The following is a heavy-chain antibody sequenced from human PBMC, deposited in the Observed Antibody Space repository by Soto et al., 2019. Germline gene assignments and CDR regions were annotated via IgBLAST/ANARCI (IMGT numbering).Heavy chain of an antibody. D-gene: IGHD3-16*01. CDR2: IYPGDSDT. CDR3: ARLPLSRGGHAAFDI. CDR1: GYSFTSYW. Sequence: GESLKISCKGSGYSFTSYWIGWVRQMPGKGLEWMGIIYPGDSDTRYSPSFQGQVTISADKSISTAYLQWSSLKASDTAMYYCARLPLSRGGHAAFDIWGQGTMVPVSS. V-gene: IGHV5-51*01. J-gene: IGHJ3*02.